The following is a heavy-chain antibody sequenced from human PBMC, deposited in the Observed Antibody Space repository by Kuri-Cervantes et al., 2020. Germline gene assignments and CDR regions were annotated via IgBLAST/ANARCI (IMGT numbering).Heavy chain of an antibody. Sequence: SVKVSXXASGGXXSSYAISWPRQAPXQGLXWMGGIIPXXGTANYAQXXQGRVTITADESTSTAYMXXXSLRSEDTAGXYCARDRRYXNDSSGYWGQGTLVTVSS. CDR2: IIPXXGTA. CDR3: ARDRRYXNDSSGY. CDR1: GGXXSSYA. V-gene: IGHV1-69*13. D-gene: IGHD3-22*01. J-gene: IGHJ4*02.